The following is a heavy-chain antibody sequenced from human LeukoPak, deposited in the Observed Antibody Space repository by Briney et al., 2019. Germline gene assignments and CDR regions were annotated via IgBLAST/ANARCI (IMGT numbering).Heavy chain of an antibody. CDR2: ITSSGRTI. CDR1: GFTFSSYE. Sequence: PGGSLRLSCAASGFTFSSYEMNWVRQAPGKGLEWVSYITSSGRTIYYADSVKGRFTISRDNAKNSLYLQMNSLRAEDTAVYYCAGPAEYSSGWNAFDIWGQGTMVTVSS. D-gene: IGHD6-19*01. J-gene: IGHJ3*02. CDR3: AGPAEYSSGWNAFDI. V-gene: IGHV3-48*03.